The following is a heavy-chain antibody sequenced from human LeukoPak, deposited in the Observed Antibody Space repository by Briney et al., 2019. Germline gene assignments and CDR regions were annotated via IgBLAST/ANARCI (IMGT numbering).Heavy chain of an antibody. CDR2: IYTSGST. CDR1: GGSISSSSYY. Sequence: SETLSLTCTVSGGSISSSSYYWSWIRQPAGKGLEWIGRIYTSGSTNYNPSLKSRVTISVDTSKNQFSLKLSSVTAADTAVYYCARRAARRYFDYWGQGTLVTVSS. J-gene: IGHJ4*02. D-gene: IGHD6-6*01. V-gene: IGHV4-61*02. CDR3: ARRAARRYFDY.